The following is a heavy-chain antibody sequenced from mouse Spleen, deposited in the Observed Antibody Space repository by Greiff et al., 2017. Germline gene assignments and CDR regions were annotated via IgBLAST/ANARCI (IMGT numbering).Heavy chain of an antibody. CDR1: GFNIKDDY. D-gene: IGHD2-3*01. CDR2: IDPENGDT. Sequence: VQLQQSGAELVRPGASVKLSCTASGFNIKDDYMHWVKQRPEQGLEWIGWIDPENGDTEYASKFQGKATITADTSSNTAYLQLSSLTSEDTAVYYCTTERWLLPFAYWGQGTLVTVSA. J-gene: IGHJ3*01. V-gene: IGHV14-4*01. CDR3: TTERWLLPFAY.